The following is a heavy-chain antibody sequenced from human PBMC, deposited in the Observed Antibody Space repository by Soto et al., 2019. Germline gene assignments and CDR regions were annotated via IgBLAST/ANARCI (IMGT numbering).Heavy chain of an antibody. CDR2: IYYSGST. V-gene: IGHV4-59*12. J-gene: IGHJ6*03. CDR1: GGSISSYY. CDR3: ARGKRDCSGGSCYLVRSGYYYYMDV. D-gene: IGHD2-15*01. Sequence: SETLSLTCTVSGGSISSYYWSWIRQPPGKGLEWIGHIYYSGSTNYNPSLKSRVTISVDTSKNQFSLKLSSVTAADTAVYYCARGKRDCSGGSCYLVRSGYYYYMDVWGKGTTVTVSS.